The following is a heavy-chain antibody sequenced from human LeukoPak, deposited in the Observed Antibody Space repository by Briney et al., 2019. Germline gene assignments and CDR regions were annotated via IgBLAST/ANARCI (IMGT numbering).Heavy chain of an antibody. V-gene: IGHV3-23*01. CDR3: AKDPEWTGDIVVVVAATRTRALNNFDY. Sequence: GGSLRLSCAASGFTFSSYAMSWVRQAPGKGLEWVSAISGSGGSTYYADSLKGRFTISRDNSKNTLYLQMNSLRAEDTAVYYCAKDPEWTGDIVVVVAATRTRALNNFDYWGQGTLVTVSS. D-gene: IGHD2-15*01. CDR1: GFTFSSYA. CDR2: ISGSGGST. J-gene: IGHJ4*02.